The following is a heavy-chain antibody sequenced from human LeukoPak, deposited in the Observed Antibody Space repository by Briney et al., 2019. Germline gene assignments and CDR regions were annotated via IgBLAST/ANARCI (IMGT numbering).Heavy chain of an antibody. D-gene: IGHD5-24*01. CDR1: GFTFSSYS. CDR3: AREERLEMATIFFDY. Sequence: GGSLRLSCAASGFTFSSYSMNWVRQAPGKGLEWVSSISSSSSYIYYADSVKGRFTISRDNAKNSLYLQMNSLRAEDTAVYYCAREERLEMATIFFDYWGQGTLVTVSS. V-gene: IGHV3-21*01. CDR2: ISSSSSYI. J-gene: IGHJ4*02.